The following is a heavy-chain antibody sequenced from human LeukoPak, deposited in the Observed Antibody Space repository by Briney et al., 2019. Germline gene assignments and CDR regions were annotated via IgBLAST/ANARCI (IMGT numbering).Heavy chain of an antibody. D-gene: IGHD3-3*02. CDR2: ISWNSGSI. J-gene: IGHJ5*02. CDR1: GFIFDDYA. CDR3: AKDIRIFGVVTTGFDP. Sequence: GGPLRLSCAASGFIFDDYAMHWVRQAPGKGLEWVSGISWNSGSIGYADSVKGRFTISRDNAKNSLYLQMNSLRAEDTALYYCAKDIRIFGVVTTGFDPWGQGTLVTVSS. V-gene: IGHV3-9*01.